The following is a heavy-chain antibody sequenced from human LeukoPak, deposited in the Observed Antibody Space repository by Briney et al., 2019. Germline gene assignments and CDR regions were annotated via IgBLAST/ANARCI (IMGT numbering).Heavy chain of an antibody. D-gene: IGHD5-12*01. Sequence: PGWSLRLSCAASGFTFSSYGMHWVRQAPGKRLEWVAFIRYDGSNKYYADSVKGRFTISRDNSKNTLYLQMNSLRAEDTAVYYCAKRGGRWLPSGSFYYYYMDVWGKGTTVTVSS. V-gene: IGHV3-30*02. CDR2: IRYDGSNK. CDR1: GFTFSSYG. J-gene: IGHJ6*03. CDR3: AKRGGRWLPSGSFYYYYMDV.